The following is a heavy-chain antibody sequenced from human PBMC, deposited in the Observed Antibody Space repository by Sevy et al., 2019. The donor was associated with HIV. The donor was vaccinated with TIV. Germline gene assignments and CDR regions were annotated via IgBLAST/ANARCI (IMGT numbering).Heavy chain of an antibody. J-gene: IGHJ4*02. CDR2: IRKKTNSYST. Sequence: GGSLRLSCEASGFTFSDHYMDWVRQAPGKGLEWVGRIRKKTNSYSTEYAASVKDRFTVSRDDSTKWLYLQMNSLKSDDTAVYFCASVQVLGGHYYFDHWGQGTQVTVSS. D-gene: IGHD3-16*01. CDR1: GFTFSDHY. V-gene: IGHV3-72*01. CDR3: ASVQVLGGHYYFDH.